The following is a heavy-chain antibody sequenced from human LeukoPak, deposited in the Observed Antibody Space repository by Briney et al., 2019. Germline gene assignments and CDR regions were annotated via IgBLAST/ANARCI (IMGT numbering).Heavy chain of an antibody. D-gene: IGHD5-12*01. V-gene: IGHV3-23*03. CDR1: GFTFSNYA. Sequence: GGSLRLSCAASGFTFSNYAMGWVRQAPGKGLEWVSVIYSGGSTYYADSVKGRFTISRDNAKNSLYLQMNSLRAEDTAVYYCARALKLNIVATTGEYDYWGQGTLVTVSS. CDR2: IYSGGST. J-gene: IGHJ4*02. CDR3: ARALKLNIVATTGEYDY.